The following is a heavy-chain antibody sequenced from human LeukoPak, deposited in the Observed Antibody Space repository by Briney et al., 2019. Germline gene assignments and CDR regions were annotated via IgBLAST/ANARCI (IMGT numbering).Heavy chain of an antibody. CDR2: ISSSSSFR. CDR3: ARDGSPYYYYSSGLDY. D-gene: IGHD3-22*01. V-gene: IGHV3-21*01. CDR1: GYTFSSYS. J-gene: IGHJ4*02. Sequence: GGSLRLSCAASGYTFSSYSMNWVRQAPGKGLEWVSYISSSSSFRYSAYSVRGRFTISRDNAKNSLYLQLNSLRAEDTAVYYCARDGSPYYYYSSGLDYWGQGTLVTVSS.